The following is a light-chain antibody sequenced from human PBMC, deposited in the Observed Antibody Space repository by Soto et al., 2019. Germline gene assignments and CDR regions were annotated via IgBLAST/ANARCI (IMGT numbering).Light chain of an antibody. CDR2: GAS. Sequence: EIVLTQSPGTLSLSPGERATLSCRASQRVSSGYLAWYQQKPGQAPRLLIYGASSRATGIPDRFSGSGSGADFTRTISRLEPEDFAVYYWQQYAGSGLTFGGGTKVEIK. CDR1: QRVSSGY. V-gene: IGKV3-20*01. J-gene: IGKJ4*01. CDR3: QQYAGSGLT.